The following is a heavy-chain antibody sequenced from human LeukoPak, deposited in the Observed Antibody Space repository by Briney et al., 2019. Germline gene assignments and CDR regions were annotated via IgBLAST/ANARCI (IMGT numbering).Heavy chain of an antibody. Sequence: GGSLRPSCAASGFTFSSYAMSWVRQAPGKGLEWVSAISGSGGSTYYADSVKGRFTISRDNSKNTLYLQMNSLRAEDTAVYYCANTAMVSDTISRDAFDIWGQGTMVTVSS. CDR1: GFTFSSYA. J-gene: IGHJ3*02. V-gene: IGHV3-23*01. CDR3: ANTAMVSDTISRDAFDI. D-gene: IGHD5-18*01. CDR2: ISGSGGST.